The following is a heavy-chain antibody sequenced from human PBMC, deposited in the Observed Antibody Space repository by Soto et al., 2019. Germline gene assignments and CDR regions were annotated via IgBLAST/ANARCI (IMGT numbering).Heavy chain of an antibody. J-gene: IGHJ4*02. Sequence: GASVKVSCKASGGTFSSYDISWVRQAPGQGLEWMGGIIPIFGTANYAQKFQGRVTITADESTSTAYMELSSLRSEDTAVYYCAREERGAIYFDYWGQGTLVT. D-gene: IGHD1-1*01. CDR3: AREERGAIYFDY. V-gene: IGHV1-69*13. CDR2: IIPIFGTA. CDR1: GGTFSSYD.